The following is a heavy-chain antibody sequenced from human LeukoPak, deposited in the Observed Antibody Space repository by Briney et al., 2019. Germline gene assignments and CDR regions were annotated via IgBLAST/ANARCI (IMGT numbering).Heavy chain of an antibody. Sequence: GGSLRLSCAASGVSSSGYWMSWVRQAPGKGLEWVANIKPDGSEKYYVPSVRGRFTISRDNARNSLYLQMNSLRAEDTAFYYCARDRGWNTFDYWSQGTLVTVSS. D-gene: IGHD1-1*01. V-gene: IGHV3-7*05. J-gene: IGHJ4*02. CDR3: ARDRGWNTFDY. CDR1: GVSSSGYW. CDR2: IKPDGSEK.